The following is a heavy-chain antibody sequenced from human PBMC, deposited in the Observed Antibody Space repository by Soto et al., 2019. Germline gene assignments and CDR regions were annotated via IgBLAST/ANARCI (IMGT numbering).Heavy chain of an antibody. J-gene: IGHJ5*02. V-gene: IGHV1-18*01. D-gene: IGHD3-9*01. CDR1: GYTYSNYG. Sequence: QVQLVQSGTDVKKPGASVKVSCKASGYTYSNYGISWVRQAPGQGLEWMGWISDFEADANYGQKFQGRVTMTIDTSTNTAYLELRRLTSDATAVYYCVLDYDIWAEERFDPWGPGNRVIVSS. CDR3: VLDYDIWAEERFDP. CDR2: ISDFEADA.